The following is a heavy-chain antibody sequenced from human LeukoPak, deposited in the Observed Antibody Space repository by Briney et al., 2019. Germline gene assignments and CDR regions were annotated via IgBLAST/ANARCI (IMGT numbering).Heavy chain of an antibody. CDR1: GFTFSNYN. CDR3: ARGATSPIVVVSSVDY. V-gene: IGHV3-48*01. Sequence: GGSLRLSCVASGFTFSNYNMNWVRQAPGKGLEWVSYISSSSSTIYYADSVKGRFTISRDNAKNSLFLQMNSLRAEDTAVYYCARGATSPIVVVSSVDYWGQGTLVTVSS. CDR2: ISSSSSTI. J-gene: IGHJ4*02. D-gene: IGHD3-22*01.